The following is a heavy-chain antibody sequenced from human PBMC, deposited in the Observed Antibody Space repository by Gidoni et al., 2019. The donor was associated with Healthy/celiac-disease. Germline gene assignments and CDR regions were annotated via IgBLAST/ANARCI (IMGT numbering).Heavy chain of an antibody. CDR2: IYYSGST. CDR1: GGSISSYY. D-gene: IGHD1-20*01. Sequence: QVQLQESGPGLVKPSETLSLPCTVSGGSISSYYWSWIRQPPGKGLEWIGYIYYSGSTSYSPSLKTRVTISVDTSKNQFSLKLSSVTAADTAVYYCARGGKITHFDYWGQGTLVTVSS. J-gene: IGHJ4*02. CDR3: ARGGKITHFDY. V-gene: IGHV4-59*01.